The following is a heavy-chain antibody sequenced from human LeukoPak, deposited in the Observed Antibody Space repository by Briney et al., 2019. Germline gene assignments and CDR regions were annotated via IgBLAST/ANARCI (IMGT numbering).Heavy chain of an antibody. CDR3: AREANPVYYYGSGSFDY. D-gene: IGHD3-10*01. J-gene: IGHJ4*02. CDR1: GGSISSGSYY. Sequence: PSETLSLTCTVSGGSISSGSYYWSWIRQPAGKGLEWIGRIYTSGSTNYNPSLKSRVTISVDTSKNQFSLKLSSVTAAKTAVYYCAREANPVYYYGSGSFDYWGQGTLVTVSS. V-gene: IGHV4-61*02. CDR2: IYTSGST.